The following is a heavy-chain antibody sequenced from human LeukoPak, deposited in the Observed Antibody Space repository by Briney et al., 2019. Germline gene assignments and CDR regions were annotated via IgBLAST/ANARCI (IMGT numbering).Heavy chain of an antibody. CDR3: AKDLKYSSSWYVRGFDY. V-gene: IGHV1-69*05. CDR1: GGTFSSYA. CDR2: IIPIFGTA. J-gene: IGHJ4*02. Sequence: SVKVSCKASGGTFSSYAISWVRQAPGQGLEWMGGIIPIFGTANYAQKFQGRVTITTDESTSTAYMELSSLRSDDTAVYYCAKDLKYSSSWYVRGFDYWGQGTLVTVSS. D-gene: IGHD6-13*01.